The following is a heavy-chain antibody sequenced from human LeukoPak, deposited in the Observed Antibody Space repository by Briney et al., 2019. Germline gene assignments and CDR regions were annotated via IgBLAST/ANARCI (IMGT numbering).Heavy chain of an antibody. CDR1: GYTFTGYY. CDR2: INPNSGGT. V-gene: IGHV1-2*02. D-gene: IGHD6-19*01. CDR3: ARVWPRIAVAGLNFDY. J-gene: IGHJ4*02. Sequence: PRASVKVSCKASGYTFTGYYMHWVRQAPGQGLEWMGWINPNSGGTNYAQKFQGRVTMTRDTSISTAYMELSRLRSDDTAVYYCARVWPRIAVAGLNFDYWGQGTLVTVSS.